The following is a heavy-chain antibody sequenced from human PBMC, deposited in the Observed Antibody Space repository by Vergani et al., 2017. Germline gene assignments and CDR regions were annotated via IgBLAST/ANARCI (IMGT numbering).Heavy chain of an antibody. J-gene: IGHJ4*02. Sequence: VQLVESGGGLVQPGGSLRLSCGASGFTFSSYNMNWVRQAPGKGLEWVAVIWYDGSNKYYADSVKGRFTISRDNSKNTLYLQMDSLRAEDAAVYYCARDRDIQLWYVDYWGQGTLVTVSS. D-gene: IGHD5-18*01. CDR2: IWYDGSNK. CDR1: GFTFSSYN. CDR3: ARDRDIQLWYVDY. V-gene: IGHV3-33*08.